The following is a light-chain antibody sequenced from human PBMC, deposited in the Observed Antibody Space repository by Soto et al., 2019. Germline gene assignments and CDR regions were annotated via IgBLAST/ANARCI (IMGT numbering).Light chain of an antibody. CDR3: CAEAGISTYA. J-gene: IGLJ1*01. Sequence: QSALTQPASVSGSPGQSITISCTRTSSDVGSYNFVSWYQQHPGKAPKVLIYEVTKRPSGVSNRFSGSKSGNTASLTISGLQADDEADYYCCAEAGISTYAFGTGTKVTVL. CDR2: EVT. V-gene: IGLV2-23*02. CDR1: SSDVGSYNF.